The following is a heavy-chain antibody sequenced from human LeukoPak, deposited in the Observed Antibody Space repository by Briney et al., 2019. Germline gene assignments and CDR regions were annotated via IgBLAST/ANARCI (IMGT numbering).Heavy chain of an antibody. CDR3: ARGLGDFWSGYYTTAPFGSYFDY. CDR2: IYTSGST. V-gene: IGHV4-4*07. D-gene: IGHD3-3*01. CDR1: GGSISSYY. J-gene: IGHJ4*02. Sequence: SETLSLTCTVSGGSISSYYWSWIRQPAGKGLEWIGRIYTSGSTNYNPSLKSRVTMSVDTSKNQFSLKLSSVTAADTAVYYCARGLGDFWSGYYTTAPFGSYFDYWGQGTLVTVSS.